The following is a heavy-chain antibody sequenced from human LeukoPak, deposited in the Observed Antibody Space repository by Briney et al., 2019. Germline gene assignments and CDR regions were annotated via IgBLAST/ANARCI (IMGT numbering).Heavy chain of an antibody. CDR3: ARDPYYYDSSGYYSYYYGMDV. CDR1: GFTFSSYS. CDR2: ISSSSSSYI. J-gene: IGHJ6*02. Sequence: GGSLRLSCAASGFTFSSYSMNWVRQAPGKGLGWVSSISSSSSSYIYYADSVKGRFTISRDNAKNSLYLQMNSLRAEDTAVYYCARDPYYYDSSGYYSYYYGMDVWGQGTTVTVSS. V-gene: IGHV3-21*01. D-gene: IGHD3-22*01.